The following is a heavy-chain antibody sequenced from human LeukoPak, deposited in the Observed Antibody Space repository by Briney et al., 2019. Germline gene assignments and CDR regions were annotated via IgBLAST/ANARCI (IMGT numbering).Heavy chain of an antibody. V-gene: IGHV4-39*07. J-gene: IGHJ4*02. D-gene: IGHD3-22*01. CDR2: IYYRGST. CDR3: ARGSYYYDSSGYFSAFSNIDY. Sequence: SETLSLTCTVSGGSISSSSYYWGWIRQPPGKGLEWIGSIYYRGSTYYNPSLKSRVTISVDTSKNQFSLKLSSVTAADTAVYYCARGSYYYDSSGYFSAFSNIDYWGQGTLVTVSS. CDR1: GGSISSSSYY.